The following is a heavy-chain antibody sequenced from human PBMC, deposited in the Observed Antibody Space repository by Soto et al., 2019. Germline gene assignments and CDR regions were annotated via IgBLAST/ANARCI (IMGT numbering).Heavy chain of an antibody. Sequence: GGSLRLSCAASGFTFSSYAMSWVRQAPGEGLEWVANIKQDGSEKYYVDSVKGRFTISRDNAKNSLYLQMNSLRAEDTAVYYCARELNDRSPYYDFWSGTPYYYYGMDVWGQGTTVTVSS. V-gene: IGHV3-7*01. CDR1: GFTFSSYA. CDR3: ARELNDRSPYYDFWSGTPYYYYGMDV. J-gene: IGHJ6*02. D-gene: IGHD3-3*01. CDR2: IKQDGSEK.